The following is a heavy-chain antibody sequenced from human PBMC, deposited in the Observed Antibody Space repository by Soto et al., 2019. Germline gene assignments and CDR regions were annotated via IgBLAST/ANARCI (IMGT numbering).Heavy chain of an antibody. Sequence: PGGSLRLSCAASGFTFSSYSMNWVRQAPGKGLEWVSYISSSSTIYYADSVKGRFTISRDNAKNSLYLQMNSLRDEDTAVYYCASSTYYYDSSGYKHYWYFDLWGRGTLVTVSS. CDR1: GFTFSSYS. J-gene: IGHJ2*01. CDR2: ISSSSTI. V-gene: IGHV3-48*02. CDR3: ASSTYYYDSSGYKHYWYFDL. D-gene: IGHD3-22*01.